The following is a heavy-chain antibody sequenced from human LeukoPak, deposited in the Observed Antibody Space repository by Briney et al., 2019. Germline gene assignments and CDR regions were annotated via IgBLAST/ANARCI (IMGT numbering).Heavy chain of an antibody. V-gene: IGHV3-30*19. CDR1: GFTFSNYG. J-gene: IGHJ4*02. Sequence: GGSLRLSCGASGFTFSNYGMLWVRQAPGKGLEWVAVISYDGSNKYYADSVKGRFTISRDNTKNTLYLQMNSLRAEDTGVYYCARGDDYVWGSYPDYGGQGTLVTVYS. CDR2: ISYDGSNK. D-gene: IGHD3-16*02. CDR3: ARGDDYVWGSYPDY.